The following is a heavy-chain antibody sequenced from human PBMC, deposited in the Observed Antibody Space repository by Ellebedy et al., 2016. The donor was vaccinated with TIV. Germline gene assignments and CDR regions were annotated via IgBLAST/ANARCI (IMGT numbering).Heavy chain of an antibody. CDR3: ARGGRDQWLIDY. Sequence: PGGSLRLSCAASGFTFSNYWIHWVRQAQGKGLVWLSRINRDGSSANYADSVKGRFSISRDNSKNTLYVQMNSLRAEDTAVYYCARGGRDQWLIDYWGQGTLVTVSS. V-gene: IGHV3-74*01. CDR1: GFTFSNYW. CDR2: INRDGSSA. D-gene: IGHD6-19*01. J-gene: IGHJ4*02.